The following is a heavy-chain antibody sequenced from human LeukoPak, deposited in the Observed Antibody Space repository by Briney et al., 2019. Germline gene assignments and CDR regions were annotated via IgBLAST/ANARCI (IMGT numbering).Heavy chain of an antibody. CDR1: GFTFSNYW. CDR3: AKDRYYYDSSTYLENAFDI. D-gene: IGHD3-22*01. V-gene: IGHV3-23*01. CDR2: ISGSGGST. Sequence: GGSLRLSCAASGFTFSNYWMSWVRQAPGKGLEWVSAISGSGGSTYYADSVKGRFTISRDNSKNTLYLQMNNLRAEDTAVYYCAKDRYYYDSSTYLENAFDIWGQGTMVTVSS. J-gene: IGHJ3*02.